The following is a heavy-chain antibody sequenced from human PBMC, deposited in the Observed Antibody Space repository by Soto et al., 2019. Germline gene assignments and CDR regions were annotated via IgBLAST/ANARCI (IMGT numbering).Heavy chain of an antibody. CDR3: ARGRMSVVAATPYFDY. CDR2: INHSGST. V-gene: IGHV4-34*01. CDR1: GGSFSGYY. Sequence: SETLSLTCAVYGGSFSGYYWSWIRQPPGKGLEWIGEINHSGSTNYNPSLKSRVTISVDTSKNQFSLKLSSVTAADTAVYYCARGRMSVVAATPYFDYWGQGTLVTVSS. J-gene: IGHJ4*02. D-gene: IGHD2-15*01.